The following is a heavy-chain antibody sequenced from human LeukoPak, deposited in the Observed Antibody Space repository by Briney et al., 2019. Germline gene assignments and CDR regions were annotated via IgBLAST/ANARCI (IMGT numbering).Heavy chain of an antibody. CDR1: GFTFSNAW. V-gene: IGHV3-15*01. CDR3: THRGNDY. CDR2: IKRKTDGGAT. Sequence: GGSLRLSCAASGFTFSNAWMNWVRQAPGKGLEWVGRIKRKTDGGATDYAAPVKGRFTISRDDSKNTLYLHMNSLKTEDTAVYYCTHRGNDYWGQGTMVTVSS. J-gene: IGHJ3*01. D-gene: IGHD4-11*01.